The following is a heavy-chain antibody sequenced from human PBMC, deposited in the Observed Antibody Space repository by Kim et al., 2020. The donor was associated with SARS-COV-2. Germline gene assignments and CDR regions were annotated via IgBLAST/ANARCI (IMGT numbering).Heavy chain of an antibody. CDR2: ISYDGSNK. V-gene: IGHV3-30*18. CDR1: GFTFSSYG. CDR3: AKARRGYSYGLGGMDV. D-gene: IGHD5-18*01. J-gene: IGHJ6*01. Sequence: GGYLRLSCAASGFTFSSYGMHWVRQAPGKGLEWVAVISYDGSNKYYADSVKGRFTISRDNSKNTLYLQMNSLRAEDTAVYYCAKARRGYSYGLGGMDVWG.